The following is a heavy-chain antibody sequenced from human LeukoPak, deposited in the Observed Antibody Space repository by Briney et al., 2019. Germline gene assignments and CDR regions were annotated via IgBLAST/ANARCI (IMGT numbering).Heavy chain of an antibody. D-gene: IGHD3-22*01. CDR3: ARGGRLLGKFDY. CDR1: GGSISSYY. V-gene: IGHV4-59*01. Sequence: SETLSLTCTVSGGSISSYYWSWIRQPPGKGLEWIGYIYYSGSTNYKPSVKSRVTISVDTSKNQFSLKLSSVTAADTAVYFCARGGRLLGKFDYWGQGTLVTVSS. J-gene: IGHJ4*02. CDR2: IYYSGST.